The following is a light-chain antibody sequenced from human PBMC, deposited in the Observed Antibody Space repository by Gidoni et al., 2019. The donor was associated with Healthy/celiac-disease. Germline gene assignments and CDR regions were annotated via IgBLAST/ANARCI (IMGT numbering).Light chain of an antibody. CDR3: SSYTRSSTLGV. V-gene: IGLV2-14*03. CDR2: DVR. J-gene: IGLJ2*01. Sequence: QSALNQPASGSGSPGKSITISCTGTSSDVGGYNYVSWYQQHPGKAPKLMIYDVRNRPSGVSNRFSGSQSGNTASLTISGLQAEDEADYYCSSYTRSSTLGVFGGGTKLTVL. CDR1: SSDVGGYNY.